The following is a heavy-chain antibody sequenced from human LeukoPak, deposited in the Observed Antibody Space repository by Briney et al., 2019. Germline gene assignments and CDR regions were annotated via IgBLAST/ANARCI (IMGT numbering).Heavy chain of an antibody. D-gene: IGHD3-10*01. CDR2: IYYSGST. J-gene: IGHJ4*02. V-gene: IGHV4-59*01. CDR1: GGSISSYY. CDR3: ARHTYYYGSGSFSYYFDY. Sequence: PSETLSLTCTVSGGSISSYYWSWIRQPPGKGLEWIGYIYYSGSTNYNPSLKSRVTISVDTSKNQFSLELSSVTAADTAVYYCARHTYYYGSGSFSYYFDYWGQGTLVTVSS.